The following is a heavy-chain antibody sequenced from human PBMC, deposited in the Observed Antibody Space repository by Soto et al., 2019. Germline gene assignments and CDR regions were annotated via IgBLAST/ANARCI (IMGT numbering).Heavy chain of an antibody. V-gene: IGHV1-69*02. Sequence: QVQLVQSGAEVKKPGSSGKVSCKASGGTFSSYTISWVRQAPGQGLEWMGRIIPILGRANYAQKFQGSVTLIADKSRHTAYKALSRLGSEDTAVYCCARPEALYIRGWYRGRLDYWGQGTLVTVSS. J-gene: IGHJ4*02. CDR2: IIPILGRA. CDR3: ARPEALYIRGWYRGRLDY. CDR1: GGTFSSYT. D-gene: IGHD6-19*01.